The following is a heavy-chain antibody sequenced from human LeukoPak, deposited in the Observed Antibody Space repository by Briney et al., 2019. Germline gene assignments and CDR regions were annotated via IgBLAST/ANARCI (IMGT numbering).Heavy chain of an antibody. J-gene: IGHJ4*02. D-gene: IGHD7-27*01. CDR3: AKDGGLWVSAHWGDS. V-gene: IGHV3-11*01. CDR2: ISNSGSTV. CDR1: GFTFSDYY. Sequence: GGSLRLSCVASGFTFSDYYMTWLRQAPGKGLEWLSYISNSGSTVFYADSVKGRFTVSRDNSKNTLFLQMNSLRAEDTAVYYCAKDGGLWVSAHWGDSWGRGTLVTVSS.